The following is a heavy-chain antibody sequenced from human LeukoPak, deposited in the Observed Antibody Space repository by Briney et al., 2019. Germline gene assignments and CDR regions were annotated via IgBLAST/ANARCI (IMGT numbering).Heavy chain of an antibody. D-gene: IGHD3-9*01. Sequence: RPSETLSLTCTVSGGSLSSYYWTWIRQPPGKGLEWIGYIYYSGSTNYNPSLKSRVIMSVDTSKNQFSLKLNSVTAADTAVYYCVRSGTVTGYLHWGQGALVTVSS. V-gene: IGHV4-59*01. J-gene: IGHJ4*02. CDR1: GGSLSSYY. CDR3: VRSGTVTGYLH. CDR2: IYYSGST.